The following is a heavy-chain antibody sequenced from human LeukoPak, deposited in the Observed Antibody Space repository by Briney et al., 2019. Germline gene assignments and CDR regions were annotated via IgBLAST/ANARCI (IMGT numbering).Heavy chain of an antibody. CDR3: ARTYCRGGSCHFDY. D-gene: IGHD2-15*01. CDR1: GGSISSQY. J-gene: IGHJ4*02. V-gene: IGHV4-59*11. Sequence: PSETLSLTCTVSGGSISSQYWSLIRQPPGKGLEWIGYIYYSGITKYSPSLKSRVTISVDTSKNQFSLRLTSVTAADTAVYYCARTYCRGGSCHFDYWGQGTLVTVSS. CDR2: IYYSGIT.